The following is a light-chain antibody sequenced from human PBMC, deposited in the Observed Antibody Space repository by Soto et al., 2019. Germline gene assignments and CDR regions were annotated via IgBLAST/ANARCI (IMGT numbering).Light chain of an antibody. V-gene: IGLV1-44*01. J-gene: IGLJ1*01. CDR3: AAWDDSLNACV. CDR1: SSNIGSKT. Sequence: QSVLTQAPTASGTPGQRVTISCSGSSSNIGSKTVNWYQQLPGMAPKLLIFNNHQRPSGVPDRFSGSKSGTSASLAISGLQSEDEADCYCAAWDDSLNACVFGTGTKLTVL. CDR2: NNH.